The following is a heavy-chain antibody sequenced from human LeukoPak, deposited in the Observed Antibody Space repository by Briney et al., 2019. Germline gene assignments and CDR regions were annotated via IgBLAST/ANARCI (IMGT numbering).Heavy chain of an antibody. CDR2: VFHSGST. D-gene: IGHD3-22*01. Sequence: SGTLSLTCAVSGGSISSSNWWSWVRQPPGKGLEWIGEVFHSGSTTYNPSLKSRVTISVDKSKNQFSLKLSSVTAADTAVYYCARGQAYYYDSSGYRLFFGYWGQGTLVTVSS. CDR3: ARGQAYYYDSSGYRLFFGY. CDR1: GGSISSSNW. V-gene: IGHV4-4*02. J-gene: IGHJ4*02.